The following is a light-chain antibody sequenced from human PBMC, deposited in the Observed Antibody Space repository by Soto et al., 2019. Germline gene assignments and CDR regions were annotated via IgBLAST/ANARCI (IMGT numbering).Light chain of an antibody. CDR3: QSYDSSLSGYV. CDR1: SSNIGAGYG. Sequence: QSVLTQPPSVSGAPGPRVTISCTGSSSNIGAGYGVHWYQQLPGTAPKLLIYGNNNRPSGVPDRFSGSNSGTSASLAITGLQAEDEADYYCQSYDSSLSGYVFGVGTKLTVL. V-gene: IGLV1-40*01. J-gene: IGLJ1*01. CDR2: GNN.